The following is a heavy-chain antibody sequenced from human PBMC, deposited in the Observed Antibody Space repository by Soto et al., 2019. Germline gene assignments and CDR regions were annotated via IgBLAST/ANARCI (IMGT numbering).Heavy chain of an antibody. CDR1: GFTFSSYG. CDR2: ISYDGSNK. Sequence: GGSLRLSCAASGFTFSSYGMHWVRQAPGKGLEWVAVISYDGSNKYYADSVKGRFTISRDNSKNTLYLQMNSLRAEDTAVYYCAKDKYSYGPLFDYWGQGTLVTVSS. D-gene: IGHD5-18*01. V-gene: IGHV3-30*18. CDR3: AKDKYSYGPLFDY. J-gene: IGHJ4*02.